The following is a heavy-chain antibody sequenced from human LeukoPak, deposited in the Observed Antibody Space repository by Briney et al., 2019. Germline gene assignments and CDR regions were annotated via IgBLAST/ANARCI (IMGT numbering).Heavy chain of an antibody. J-gene: IGHJ4*02. CDR2: IHYTGST. CDR3: ARGRLTVRGIRVPYYFDS. Sequence: SETLSLTCAVSGDSITNYYWSWIRQTPGEGLEWNGYIHYTGSTDYNPSLKSRVTISVDTSKTQFSLTLTSVTAADTAVYYCARGRLTVRGIRVPYYFDSWGQGTLVSVSS. V-gene: IGHV4-59*01. CDR1: GDSITNYY. D-gene: IGHD3-10*01.